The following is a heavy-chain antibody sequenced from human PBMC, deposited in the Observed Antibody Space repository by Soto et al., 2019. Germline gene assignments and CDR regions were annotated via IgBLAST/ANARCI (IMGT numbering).Heavy chain of an antibody. J-gene: IGHJ4*02. CDR2: ISGSGGST. CDR1: GFTFSSYA. Sequence: WGSLRLSCAASGFTFSSYAMSWVRQAPGKGLEWVSAISGSGGSTYYADSVKGRFTISRDNSKNTLYLQMNSLRAEDTAVYYCAKNPRMYYYDSSGWYYFDYWGQGTLVTVSS. V-gene: IGHV3-23*01. CDR3: AKNPRMYYYDSSGWYYFDY. D-gene: IGHD3-22*01.